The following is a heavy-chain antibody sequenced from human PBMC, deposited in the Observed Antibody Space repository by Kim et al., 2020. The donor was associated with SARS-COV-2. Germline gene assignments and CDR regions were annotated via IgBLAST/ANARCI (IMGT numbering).Heavy chain of an antibody. J-gene: IGHJ3*02. D-gene: IGHD5-12*01. V-gene: IGHV5-51*01. CDR3: ARHAYTGYDRERDVFDI. Sequence: GESLKISCKGSGYTFISYWIGWVRQAPGKGLEWMVVIYPADSDTRYSPSFEGEVTFSADMSIDPAYLQWSSLKASDTAMYYCARHAYTGYDRERDVFDIWGQGTMVTVSS. CDR2: IYPADSDT. CDR1: GYTFISYW.